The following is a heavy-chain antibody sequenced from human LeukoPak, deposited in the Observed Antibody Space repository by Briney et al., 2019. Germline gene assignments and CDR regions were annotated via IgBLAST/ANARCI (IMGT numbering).Heavy chain of an antibody. CDR3: AKTGPHWYFEF. J-gene: IGHJ2*01. CDR1: GYMFTNYW. V-gene: IGHV5-51*01. Sequence: GESLQISCKGSGYMFTNYWIGWVRQMPGKGLEWMGIIYPGDSDIGYSPSFQGQVTISVDKSISTTYLQWNSLKSSDTAMYYCAKTGPHWYFEFWGRGTLVTVSS. CDR2: IYPGDSDI.